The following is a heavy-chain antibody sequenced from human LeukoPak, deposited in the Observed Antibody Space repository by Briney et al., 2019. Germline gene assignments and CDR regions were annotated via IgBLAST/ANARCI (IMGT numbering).Heavy chain of an antibody. D-gene: IGHD7-27*01. CDR2: ISGSGDST. Sequence: GGSLRLSCAASGFTFSSYAMSWVCQTPGKGLEWVSAISGSGDSTYYADSVKGRFTVSRDDSKNTLFLQMNSLRAEDTAVYYCAKDGGLWVSAHWGDSWGRGTLVTVSS. CDR1: GFTFSSYA. V-gene: IGHV3-23*01. CDR3: AKDGGLWVSAHWGDS. J-gene: IGHJ4*02.